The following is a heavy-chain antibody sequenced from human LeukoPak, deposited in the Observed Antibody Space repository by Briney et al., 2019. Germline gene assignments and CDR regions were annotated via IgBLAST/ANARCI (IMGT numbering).Heavy chain of an antibody. D-gene: IGHD5/OR15-5a*01. V-gene: IGHV1-2*06. CDR2: INPNSGGI. J-gene: IGHJ4*02. CDR1: GYTFTGYY. Sequence: ASVKVSCKASGYTFTGYYMHWVRQAPGQGLEWMGRINPNSGGINYAQKFQGRVTMTRDTSISTAYMELSRLRSDDTAVYYCARGSKCLAKDDYWGQGTLVTVSS. CDR3: ARGSKCLAKDDY.